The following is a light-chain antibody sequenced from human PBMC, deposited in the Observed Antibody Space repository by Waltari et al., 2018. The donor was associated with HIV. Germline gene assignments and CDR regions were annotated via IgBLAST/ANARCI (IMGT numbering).Light chain of an antibody. CDR3: CSYASSATLVI. J-gene: IGLJ2*01. CDR1: STDIANSNL. V-gene: IGLV2-23*02. Sequence: QSALTQPAPVPGSPGLSIPISGTESSTDIANSNLGPWYQHRPGQAPKLLIYEASKRPSGVSSRFSGSKSGNTASLTISDLQPDDEADYYCCSYASSATLVIFGGGTRVTVL. CDR2: EAS.